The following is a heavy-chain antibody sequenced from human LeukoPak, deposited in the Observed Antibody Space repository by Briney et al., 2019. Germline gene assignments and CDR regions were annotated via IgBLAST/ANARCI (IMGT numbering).Heavy chain of an antibody. J-gene: IGHJ4*02. V-gene: IGHV1-2*06. CDR2: INPNSGGT. D-gene: IGHD6-13*01. CDR1: GYTFTSYG. CDR3: ARVAAAGTQWDY. Sequence: ASVKVSCKASGYTFTSYGISWVRQAPGQGLEWMGRINPNSGGTNYAQKFQGRVTMTRDTSISTAYMELSRLRSDDTAVYYCARVAAAGTQWDYWGQGTLVTVSS.